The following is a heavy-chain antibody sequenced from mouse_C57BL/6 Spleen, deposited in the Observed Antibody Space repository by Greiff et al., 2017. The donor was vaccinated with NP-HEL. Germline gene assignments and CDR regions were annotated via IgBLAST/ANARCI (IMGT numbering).Heavy chain of an antibody. J-gene: IGHJ2*01. D-gene: IGHD1-1*01. CDR3: ARSGVSTVVFDD. CDR2: IYPGAGDT. CDR1: GYAFSSYW. V-gene: IGHV1-80*01. Sequence: VQLQQSGAELVKPGASVKISCKASGYAFSSYWMNWVKQRPGKGLEWIGQIYPGAGDTNYNGKFKGKATLTADKSTSTAYMQLSSLTSEDSAVYFCARSGVSTVVFDDWGQGTTLTVSS.